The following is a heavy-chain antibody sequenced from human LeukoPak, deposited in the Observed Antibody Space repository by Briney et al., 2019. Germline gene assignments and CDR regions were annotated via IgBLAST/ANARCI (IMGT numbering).Heavy chain of an antibody. J-gene: IGHJ4*02. D-gene: IGHD3-3*01. CDR3: ANGATIFGVVIRVDS. CDR1: GGSISSYY. Sequence: SETLSLTCTVSGGSISSYYWGWIRQPPGKGLEWIGSMFHSGFTYYNPSLKSRVTISVDMPKNQFSLKVRSVTAADTAVYYCANGATIFGVVIRVDSWGQGTLVTVSS. CDR2: MFHSGFT. V-gene: IGHV4-39*07.